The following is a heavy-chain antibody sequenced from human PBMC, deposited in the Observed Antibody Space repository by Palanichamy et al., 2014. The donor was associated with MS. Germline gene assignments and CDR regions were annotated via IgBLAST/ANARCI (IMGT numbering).Heavy chain of an antibody. V-gene: IGHV4-39*01. J-gene: IGHJ5*02. CDR2: IYYSGST. CDR3: ARAGITIFGVVQYNWFDP. D-gene: IGHD3-3*01. Sequence: QLQLQESGPGLVKPSETLSLTCTVSGGSISSSSYYWGWIRQPQEGLEWIGSIYYSGSTYYNPSLKSRVTIAVDTSKNQFSLKLNSVTVADTAVYYCARAGITIFGVVQYNWFDPWGQGTLVTVSS. CDR1: GGSISSSSYY.